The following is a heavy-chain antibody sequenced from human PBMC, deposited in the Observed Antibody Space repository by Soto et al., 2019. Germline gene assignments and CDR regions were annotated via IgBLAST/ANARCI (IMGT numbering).Heavy chain of an antibody. CDR2: IKQDGSEK. CDR3: ARIPKFIVYFVLHLGELSPIYFDY. D-gene: IGHD3-16*02. Sequence: GGSLRLSCAASGFTFSSYWMSWVRQAPGKGLEWVANIKQDGSEKYYVDSVKGRFTISRDNAKNSLYLQMNSLRAEDTAVYYCARIPKFIVYFVLHLGELSPIYFDYWGQGTLVTVSS. J-gene: IGHJ4*02. V-gene: IGHV3-7*01. CDR1: GFTFSSYW.